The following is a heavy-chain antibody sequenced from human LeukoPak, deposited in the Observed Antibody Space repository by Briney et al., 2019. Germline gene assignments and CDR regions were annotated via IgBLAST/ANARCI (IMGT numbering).Heavy chain of an antibody. CDR1: GFTFSSYE. V-gene: IGHV3-48*03. D-gene: IGHD3-10*02. CDR3: AELGITMIGGV. CDR2: ISSSGSTI. Sequence: GGSLRLSCAASGFTFSSYEMNWVRQAPGKGLEWVSYISSSGSTIYYADSVKGRFIISRDNAKNSLYLQMNSLGAEDTAVYYCAELGITMIGGVWGKGTTVTISS. J-gene: IGHJ6*04.